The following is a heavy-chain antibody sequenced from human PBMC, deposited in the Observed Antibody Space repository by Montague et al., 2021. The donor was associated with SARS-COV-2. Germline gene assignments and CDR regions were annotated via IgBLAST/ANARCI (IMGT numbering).Heavy chain of an antibody. Sequence: ETLSLTCAVYGGSFSGYYWSWIRPPPEKGLEWIGEINQSGRTNNNPSLKSRVIISVDTSKNQFSLKLSSVTAADTAVYYCARRGSSVWGVTVSAELDYWGQGILVIVPS. CDR3: ARRGSSVWGVTVSAELDY. D-gene: IGHD3-10*01. V-gene: IGHV4-34*01. CDR1: GGSFSGYY. CDR2: INQSGRT. J-gene: IGHJ4*02.